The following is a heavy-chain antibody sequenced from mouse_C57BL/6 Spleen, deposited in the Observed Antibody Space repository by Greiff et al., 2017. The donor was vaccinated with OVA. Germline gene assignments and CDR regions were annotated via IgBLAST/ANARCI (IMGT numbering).Heavy chain of an antibody. D-gene: IGHD2-4*01. CDR1: GYTFTSYW. CDR3: AREIYYDYGGFAY. V-gene: IGHV1-52*01. CDR2: IDPSDSET. J-gene: IGHJ3*01. Sequence: VQLQESGAELVRPGSSVKLSCKASGYTFTSYWMHWVKQRPIQGLEWIGNIDPSDSETHYNQKFKDKATLTVDKSSSTAYMQLSSLTSEDSAVYYCAREIYYDYGGFAYWGQGTLVTVSA.